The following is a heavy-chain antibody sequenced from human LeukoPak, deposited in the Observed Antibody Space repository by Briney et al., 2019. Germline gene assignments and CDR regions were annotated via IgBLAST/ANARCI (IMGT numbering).Heavy chain of an antibody. CDR3: ARALGQLGVERYFDY. V-gene: IGHV1-2*02. J-gene: IGHJ4*02. CDR1: GYTFTGYY. D-gene: IGHD6-6*01. Sequence: ASVKVSCKASGYTFTGYYMHWVRQAPGQGLEWIGWINPNSGGTNYAQKFQGRVTMTRDTSISTAYMELSRLRSDDTAVYYCARALGQLGVERYFDYWGQGTQVTVSS. CDR2: INPNSGGT.